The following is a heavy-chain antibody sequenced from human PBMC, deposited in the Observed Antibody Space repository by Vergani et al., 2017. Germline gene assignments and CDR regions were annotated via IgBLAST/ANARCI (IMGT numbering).Heavy chain of an antibody. CDR1: ERSFISNE. V-gene: IGHV5-51*01. D-gene: IGHD2-21*01. CDR2: INPIDSKI. CDR3: TGHVPCGDGACLHFDH. J-gene: IGHJ4*02. Sequence: EVMLVRSGAEVKKPGVSLKISCKYSERSFISNEIVCVRQLSGKGLQWMGNINPIDSKIAYSPSFQGQAIMSLDKSITTAYLQWPSLKASDTAIYYCTGHVPCGDGACLHFDHWGQGTQVTVSS.